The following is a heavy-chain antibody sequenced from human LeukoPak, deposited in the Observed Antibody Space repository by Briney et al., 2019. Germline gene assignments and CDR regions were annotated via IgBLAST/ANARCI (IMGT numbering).Heavy chain of an antibody. D-gene: IGHD5-12*01. Sequence: ASVKVSCKPSEYIFTDDYMHWVRQTPGQGLEWMGWINPYSGDTTYAQKFQGRLTLTRDTSISTAYMEVSRLKSDDTAVYYCARTNGGYEYNWGQGTRVIVSS. CDR1: EYIFTDDY. J-gene: IGHJ4*02. CDR2: INPYSGDT. V-gene: IGHV1-2*02. CDR3: ARTNGGYEYN.